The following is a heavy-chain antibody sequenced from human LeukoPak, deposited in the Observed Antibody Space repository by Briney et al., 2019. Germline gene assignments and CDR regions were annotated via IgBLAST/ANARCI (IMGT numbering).Heavy chain of an antibody. CDR2: ISSSGSTI. D-gene: IGHD1-26*01. Sequence: GGSLRLSCAASGFIFSSYEMNWVRQAPGKGLEWVSYISSSGSTIYYADSVKGRFTISRDNAKNSLYLQMNSLRAEDTAVYYCARDGSSYSGSYLPYYYYGMDVWGQGTTVTVSS. CDR3: ARDGSSYSGSYLPYYYYGMDV. J-gene: IGHJ6*02. CDR1: GFIFSSYE. V-gene: IGHV3-48*03.